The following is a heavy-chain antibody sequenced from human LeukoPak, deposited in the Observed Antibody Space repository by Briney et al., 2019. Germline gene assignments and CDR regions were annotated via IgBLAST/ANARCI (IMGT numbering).Heavy chain of an antibody. D-gene: IGHD6-6*01. CDR3: AKDIARIAARPRGVDY. J-gene: IGHJ4*02. V-gene: IGHV3-74*01. CDR2: SDPDGRIT. CDR1: GLSLSGYW. Sequence: GGSLRLSCAASGLSLSGYWVHWVRQAPGKGLVWVARSDPDGRITNYADSVKGRFTISRDNSKNTLYLQMNSLRAEDTAVYYCAKDIARIAARPRGVDYWGQGTLVTVSS.